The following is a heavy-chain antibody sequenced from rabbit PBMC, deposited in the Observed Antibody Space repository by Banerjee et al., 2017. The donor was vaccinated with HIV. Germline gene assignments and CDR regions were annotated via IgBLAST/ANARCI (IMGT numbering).Heavy chain of an antibody. CDR2: ISSGSGGST. D-gene: IGHD1-1*01. Sequence: QEQLVESGGGLVQPEGSLTLTCTASGFSFSSGYYICWVRQAPGKGLEWIACISSGSGGSTYHASWAKGRFTISRTSSTTVTLQMTSLTAADTATYFCARGTPYYFVWGPGTLVTVS. V-gene: IGHV1S45*01. CDR3: ARGTPYYFV. J-gene: IGHJ4*01. CDR1: GFSFSSGYY.